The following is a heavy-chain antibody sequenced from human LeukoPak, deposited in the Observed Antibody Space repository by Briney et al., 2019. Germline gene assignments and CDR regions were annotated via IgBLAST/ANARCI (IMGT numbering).Heavy chain of an antibody. V-gene: IGHV3-21*01. D-gene: IGHD3-22*01. J-gene: IGHJ4*02. CDR1: GFTFSTSS. CDR2: ISSSSSFT. Sequence: GGSLRLSCAASGFTFSTSSMNWVRQTPGKGLEWVSSISSSSSFTYYADSLKGRFTISRDNAKNSLYLQMDSLRAEDTAVYYCARKDGSGYYFGYWGQGTLVTVSS. CDR3: ARKDGSGYYFGY.